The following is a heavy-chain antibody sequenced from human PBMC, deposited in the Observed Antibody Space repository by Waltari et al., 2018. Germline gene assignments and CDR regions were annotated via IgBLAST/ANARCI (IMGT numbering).Heavy chain of an antibody. D-gene: IGHD3-10*01. J-gene: IGHJ6*02. V-gene: IGHV3-74*03. CDR3: VRLAQRTYKSPVARRHYYYGMDV. CDR2: MSSEESSL. CDR1: GSRSGTSG. Sequence: AKLLESGGGLLQPAVSLRLSAAASGSRSGTSGITWLAQAPGKGQGWVERMSSEESSLTYAGYVKGRVTISGGNAKTTQNLKMKRLRDEDTAVYYCVRLAQRTYKSPVARRHYYYGMDVWGQGTTVTVSS.